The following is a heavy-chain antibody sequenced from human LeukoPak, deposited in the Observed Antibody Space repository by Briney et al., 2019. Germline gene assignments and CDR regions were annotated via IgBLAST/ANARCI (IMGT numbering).Heavy chain of an antibody. CDR1: AFTFGSYS. D-gene: IGHD3-22*01. Sequence: GGSLRLSCAASAFTFGSYSMNWVRQAPGKGLEWVSYISSSGTTIYYADSVKGRFTISRDNAKHSLHLQMNSLRADDTALYYLSKRPSYYYDSSGYSNYFDCWGQGTLVTVSS. CDR2: ISSSGTTI. J-gene: IGHJ4*02. V-gene: IGHV3-48*04. CDR3: SKRPSYYYDSSGYSNYFDC.